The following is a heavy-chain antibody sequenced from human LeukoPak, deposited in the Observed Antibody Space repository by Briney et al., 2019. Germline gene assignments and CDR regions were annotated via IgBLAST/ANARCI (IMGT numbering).Heavy chain of an antibody. CDR3: SREHYSTSDY. D-gene: IGHD1/OR15-1a*01. CDR2: IYYTGNS. V-gene: IGHV4-39*01. Sequence: SETLSLTCTVSGCSISSNSHHWAWIRQPPGKGLEWIASIYYTGNSYYNPSLRRRLTISVDSSKDQFSLRLSSVTAADTAVYYCSREHYSTSDYWGQGILVTVSS. J-gene: IGHJ4*02. CDR1: GCSISSNSHH.